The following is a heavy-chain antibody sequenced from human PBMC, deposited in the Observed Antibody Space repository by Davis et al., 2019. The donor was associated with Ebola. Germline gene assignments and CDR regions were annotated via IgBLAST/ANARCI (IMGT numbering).Heavy chain of an antibody. CDR1: GFTFSAYY. Sequence: GESLKISCATSGFTFSAYYMSWIRQAPGKGLEWVSYISSSSSYTNYADSVKGRFTISRDNSKNTLYLQMNSLRAEDTAVYYCATTTGKYYYYGMDVWGQGTTVTVSS. V-gene: IGHV3-11*06. CDR2: ISSSSSYT. J-gene: IGHJ6*02. D-gene: IGHD4-17*01. CDR3: ATTTGKYYYYGMDV.